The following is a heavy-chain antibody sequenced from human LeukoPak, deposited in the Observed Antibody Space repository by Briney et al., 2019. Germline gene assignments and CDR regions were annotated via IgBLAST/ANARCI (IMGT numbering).Heavy chain of an antibody. Sequence: GRSLRLSCAASGFTFDDYAMHWVRQAPGKGLEWVSGISWNSGSIGYADSVKGRFTISRDNAKNSLYLQMNSLRAEDMALYYCAKDKIAAAGTELDYWGQGTLVTVSS. D-gene: IGHD6-13*01. CDR1: GFTFDDYA. CDR3: AKDKIAAAGTELDY. J-gene: IGHJ4*02. V-gene: IGHV3-9*03. CDR2: ISWNSGSI.